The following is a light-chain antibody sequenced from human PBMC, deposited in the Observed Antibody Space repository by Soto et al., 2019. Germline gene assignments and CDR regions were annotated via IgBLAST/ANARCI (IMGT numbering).Light chain of an antibody. V-gene: IGKV1-39*01. CDR1: HTITTY. CDR2: TTS. J-gene: IGKJ2*01. CDR3: QQSYNSPPT. Sequence: DIQMTQSPSSLSASVGDRVTITCRASHTITTYLNWYQHKSGQAPKLLISTTSNLEGGVPSRFCDTWSGTYFTLSISSLRREDFATYFCQQSYNSPPTFGQGTKLEF.